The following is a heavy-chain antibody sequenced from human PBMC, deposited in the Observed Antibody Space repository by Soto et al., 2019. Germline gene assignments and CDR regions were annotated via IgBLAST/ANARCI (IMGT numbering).Heavy chain of an antibody. CDR1: GYTFPGYW. J-gene: IGHJ6*02. D-gene: IGHD4-4*01. CDR3: LRHISNFRYYYHGVDV. V-gene: IGHV5-51*01. CDR2: IYPGDSDT. Sequence: PGESLKISCKGSGYTFPGYWIGWMSQLPGKGLEWMGIIYPGDSDTRYSPSFQGHVTITFDKSISTAYLQWNTLKASDTTMYYWLRHISNFRYYYHGVDVCGQGTTVTVSS.